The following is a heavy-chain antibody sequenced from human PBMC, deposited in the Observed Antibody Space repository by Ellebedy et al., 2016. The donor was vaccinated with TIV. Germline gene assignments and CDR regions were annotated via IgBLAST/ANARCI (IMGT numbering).Heavy chain of an antibody. V-gene: IGHV1-8*02. J-gene: IGHJ1*01. CDR2: MNPNSGNT. Sequence: ASVKVSCXASGYTFTSYGISWVRQATGQGLEWMGWMNPNSGNTGYAQKFQGRVTMTEDTSTDTAYMELSSLRSEDTAVYYCASSGWYNSEYFQHWGQGTLVTVSS. CDR3: ASSGWYNSEYFQH. CDR1: GYTFTSYG. D-gene: IGHD6-19*01.